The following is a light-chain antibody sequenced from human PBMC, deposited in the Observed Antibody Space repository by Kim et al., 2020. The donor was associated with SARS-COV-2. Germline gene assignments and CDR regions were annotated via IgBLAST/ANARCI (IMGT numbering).Light chain of an antibody. CDR1: SSVVGGYNY. CDR3: CSYAGTHTVV. CDR2: DVI. J-gene: IGLJ2*01. V-gene: IGLV2-11*03. Sequence: LSVTISCTGTSSVVGGYNYVSWYQQHQGKAPRLMMFDVIKRPSGVPVRFSGSKSGNTASLTISGLQVEDEADYYCCSYAGTHTVVFGGGTQLTVL.